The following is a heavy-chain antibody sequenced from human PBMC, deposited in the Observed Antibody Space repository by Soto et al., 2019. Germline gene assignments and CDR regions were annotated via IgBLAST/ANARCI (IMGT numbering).Heavy chain of an antibody. V-gene: IGHV3-13*01. Sequence: EMQLVESGGGLVQPGGSLRLSCAASGFTFGAYDMHWVRQSTEKGLEWVAAIGFAGDTYYPDSLKGRFTLSRENAENSLWLQMNSLTVEDTAIYYCTRDLANWYFDLWGRGTRVTVSS. J-gene: IGHJ2*01. CDR1: GFTFGAYD. CDR2: IGFAGDT. D-gene: IGHD3-3*02. CDR3: TRDLANWYFDL.